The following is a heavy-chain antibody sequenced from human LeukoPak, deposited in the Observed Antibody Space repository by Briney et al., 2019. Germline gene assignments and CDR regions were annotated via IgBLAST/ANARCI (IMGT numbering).Heavy chain of an antibody. Sequence: ASVKVSCKASGYTFTGYYMHWVRQAPGQGLEWMGWINPNSGGTNYAQKFQGRVTMTRDTSISTAYMELSRLRSDDTAVYYCARDPSRVVPAAAGGYYYYMDVWGKGTTVTVSS. CDR1: GYTFTGYY. CDR3: ARDPSRVVPAAAGGYYYYMDV. D-gene: IGHD2-2*01. CDR2: INPNSGGT. J-gene: IGHJ6*03. V-gene: IGHV1-2*02.